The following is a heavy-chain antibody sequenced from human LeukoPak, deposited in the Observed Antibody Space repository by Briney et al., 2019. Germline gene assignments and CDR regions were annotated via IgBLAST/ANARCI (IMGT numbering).Heavy chain of an antibody. J-gene: IGHJ4*02. CDR3: AKSRCGGDCYSFY. V-gene: IGHV3-21*04. Sequence: GGSLRLSCAASGFTFSSYSMNWVRQAPGKGLEWASSISSSSSYIYYADSVKGRFTISRDNSKNTLYLQMNSLRAEDTAVYYCAKSRCGGDCYSFYWGQGTLVTVSS. CDR1: GFTFSSYS. D-gene: IGHD2-21*01. CDR2: ISSSSSYI.